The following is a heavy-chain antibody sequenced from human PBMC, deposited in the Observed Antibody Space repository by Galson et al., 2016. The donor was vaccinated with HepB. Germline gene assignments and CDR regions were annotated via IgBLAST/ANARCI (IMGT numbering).Heavy chain of an antibody. Sequence: SLRLSCAASGFTFSSYGMHWVRQAPGKGLEWVAVISYDGSNKYYADSVKGRFTITRDNSKNTLYLQMNSLRAEHKAGYYCAKGARWSSGWYSMGYWGQGPLVTVSS. CDR3: AKGARWSSGWYSMGY. J-gene: IGHJ4*02. D-gene: IGHD6-19*01. CDR1: GFTFSSYG. V-gene: IGHV3-30*18. CDR2: ISYDGSNK.